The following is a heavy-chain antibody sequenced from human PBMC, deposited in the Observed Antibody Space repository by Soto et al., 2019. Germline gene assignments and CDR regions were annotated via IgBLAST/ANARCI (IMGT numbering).Heavy chain of an antibody. V-gene: IGHV4-39*01. CDR3: ARGQLLLVSVYNWFDP. J-gene: IGHJ5*02. Sequence: PSETLSLTCTVSGGSISSSSYYWGWIRQPPGKGLEWIGSIYYSGSTYYNPSLKSRVTISVDTSKNQFSLKLSSVTAADTAVYYCARGQLLLVSVYNWFDPWGQGPLVTVSS. D-gene: IGHD2-2*01. CDR1: GGSISSSSYY. CDR2: IYYSGST.